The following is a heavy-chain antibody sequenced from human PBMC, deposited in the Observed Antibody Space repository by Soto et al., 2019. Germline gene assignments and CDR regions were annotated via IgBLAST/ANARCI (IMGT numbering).Heavy chain of an antibody. CDR1: GFTFTSSA. CDR2: IVVGSGNT. V-gene: IGHV1-58*01. D-gene: IGHD3-22*01. CDR3: AAETYYYDSSDPRGMDV. J-gene: IGHJ6*02. Sequence: SVKVSCKASGFTFTSSAVQWVRQARGQRLEWIGWIVVGSGNTSYAQKFQERVTITRDMSTSTAYMELSSLRSEDTAVYYCAAETYYYDSSDPRGMDVWGQGTTVTVSS.